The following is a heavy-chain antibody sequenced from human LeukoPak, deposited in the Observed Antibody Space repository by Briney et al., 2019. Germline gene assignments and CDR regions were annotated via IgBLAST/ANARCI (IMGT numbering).Heavy chain of an antibody. J-gene: IGHJ4*02. Sequence: GGSLRLSCAASGFTFSSYCMSWVRQAPGKGLEWVAKIKQDGSETYYVDSVKGRFTISRDNSKNTLYLQMNSLGAEDTAVYYCARDLVSSRITMIVVVQDYWGQGTLVTVSS. CDR1: GFTFSSYC. D-gene: IGHD3-22*01. CDR2: IKQDGSET. V-gene: IGHV3-7*03. CDR3: ARDLVSSRITMIVVVQDY.